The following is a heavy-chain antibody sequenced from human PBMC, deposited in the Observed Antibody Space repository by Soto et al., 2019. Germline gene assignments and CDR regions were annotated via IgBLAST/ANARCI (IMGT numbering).Heavy chain of an antibody. V-gene: IGHV2-5*02. Sequence: QITLKESGPTLVKPTQTLTLTCTFSGFSLSTSGLGVGWIRRPPGTALEWLALIYWDEDKRYSPSLKSRLTITKDTSKPQVVLTRSNMDPVDTATYYCADSKYESLTGDGAYDIWGQGTMVTVSS. CDR2: IYWDEDK. D-gene: IGHD3-9*01. J-gene: IGHJ3*02. CDR3: ADSKYESLTGDGAYDI. CDR1: GFSLSTSGLG.